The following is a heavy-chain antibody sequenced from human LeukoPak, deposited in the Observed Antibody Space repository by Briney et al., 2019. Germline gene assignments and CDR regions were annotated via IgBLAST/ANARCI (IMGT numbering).Heavy chain of an antibody. D-gene: IGHD3-22*01. J-gene: IGHJ4*02. V-gene: IGHV4-34*01. Sequence: SETLSLTCAVYGGSFSGYYWSWIRQPPGKGLEWIGEINHSGSTNYNPSLKSRVTISVDTSKNQFSLKLSSVTAADTAVYYCAREDSSGYHDYWGQGTLVTVSS. CDR1: GGSFSGYY. CDR2: INHSGST. CDR3: AREDSSGYHDY.